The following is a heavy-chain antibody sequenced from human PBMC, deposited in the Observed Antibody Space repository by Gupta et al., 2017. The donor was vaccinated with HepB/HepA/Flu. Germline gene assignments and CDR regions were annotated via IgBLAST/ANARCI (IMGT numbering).Heavy chain of an antibody. D-gene: IGHD3-16*01. CDR3: ARHLVYDYVWGSPGWSFDY. CDR1: GGSISSSSYY. Sequence: QLQLQESGPGLVKPSETLSLTCTVSGGSISSSSYYWGWIRQPPGKGLEWIGSIYYSGSTYYNPSLKSRVTISVDTSKNQFSLKLSSVTAADTAVYYCARHLVYDYVWGSPGWSFDYWGQGTLVTVSS. V-gene: IGHV4-39*01. J-gene: IGHJ4*02. CDR2: IYYSGST.